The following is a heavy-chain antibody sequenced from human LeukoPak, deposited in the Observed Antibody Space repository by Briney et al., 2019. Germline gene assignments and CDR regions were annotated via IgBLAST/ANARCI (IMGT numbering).Heavy chain of an antibody. Sequence: SETRSLTCTVSGGSISSYYWSWIRQPPGKGLEWIGYIYYSGSTNYNPSLKSRVTISVDTSKNQFSLKLSSVTAADTAVYYCARVTTVTTYFRFDPWGQGTLVTVSS. J-gene: IGHJ5*02. CDR3: ARVTTVTTYFRFDP. CDR2: IYYSGST. CDR1: GGSISSYY. D-gene: IGHD4-11*01. V-gene: IGHV4-59*01.